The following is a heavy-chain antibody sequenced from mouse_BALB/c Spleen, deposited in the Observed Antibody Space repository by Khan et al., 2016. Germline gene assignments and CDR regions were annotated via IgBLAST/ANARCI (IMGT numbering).Heavy chain of an antibody. D-gene: IGHD2-4*01. V-gene: IGHV1-18*01. J-gene: IGHJ3*01. CDR1: GYSFTGYY. CDR3: ARDDYAWFVY. CDR2: VNPDNGGT. Sequence: VQLQQSGPALVKPGASVRISCKTSGYSFTGYYMHWVKQSHGKSLEWIGRVNPDNGGTHYNQKFKDKAIITVDKSSITAYMEFRSLTSEDSAVXYGARDDYAWFVYGGQGPLVTVSA.